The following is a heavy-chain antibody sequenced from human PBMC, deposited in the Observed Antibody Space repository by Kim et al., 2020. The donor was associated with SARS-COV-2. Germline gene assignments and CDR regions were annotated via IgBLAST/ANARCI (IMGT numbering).Heavy chain of an antibody. CDR3: ARSPRHTAAPDY. J-gene: IGHJ4*02. V-gene: IGHV4-31*02. Sequence: YYTPSLKSRVTISVETSKNQFSLKLSSVTAADTAVYYCARSPRHTAAPDYWGQGTLVTVSS. D-gene: IGHD2-2*01.